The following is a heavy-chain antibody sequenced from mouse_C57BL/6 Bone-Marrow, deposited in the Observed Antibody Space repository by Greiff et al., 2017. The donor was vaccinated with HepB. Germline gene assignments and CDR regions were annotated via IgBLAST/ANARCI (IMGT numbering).Heavy chain of an antibody. D-gene: IGHD4-1*01. CDR3: ARANWEGDY. V-gene: IGHV3-6*01. CDR2: ISYDGSN. J-gene: IGHJ4*01. Sequence: VQLKQSGPGLVKPSQSLSLTCSVTGYSITSGYYWNWIRQFPGNKLEWMGYISYDGSNNYNPSLKNRISITRDTSKNQFFLKLNSVTTEDTATYYCARANWEGDYWGQGTSVTVSS. CDR1: GYSITSGYY.